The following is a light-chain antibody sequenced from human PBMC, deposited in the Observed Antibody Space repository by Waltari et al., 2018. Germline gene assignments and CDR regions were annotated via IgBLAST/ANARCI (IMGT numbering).Light chain of an antibody. V-gene: IGKV3-20*01. CDR1: QSLSSRY. CDR3: QQYEKSPLT. Sequence: EIVLTQSPGTLSLSPGERATFSCRASQSLSSRYLAWYHQKPGQTPSLLIHGASRRATGIPDRFSGSGSGTDFTLTISRLEPEDLGVYYCQQYEKSPLTFGGGTRVEI. J-gene: IGKJ4*01. CDR2: GAS.